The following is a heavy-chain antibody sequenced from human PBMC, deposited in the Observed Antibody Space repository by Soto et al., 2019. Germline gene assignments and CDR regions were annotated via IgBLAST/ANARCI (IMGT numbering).Heavy chain of an antibody. Sequence: QVQLEQSGGEVKQPGSSVRVSCKTSGGTFSTYAINWVRQAPGQGLEWMGAIIPLFGTADYSQKFQGRVTXXXXXXXXXXXXXXXXXRFDDTAVYFCARPKGTYSSGYYYFDFWGQGTLVTVSS. CDR2: IIPLFGTA. CDR3: ARPKGTYSSGYYYFDF. J-gene: IGHJ4*02. V-gene: IGHV1-69*01. D-gene: IGHD6-19*01. CDR1: GGTFSTYA.